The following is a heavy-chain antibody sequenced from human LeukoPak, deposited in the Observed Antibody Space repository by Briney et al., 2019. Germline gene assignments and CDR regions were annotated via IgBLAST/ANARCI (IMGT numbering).Heavy chain of an antibody. D-gene: IGHD3-10*01. V-gene: IGHV1-18*01. Sequence: ASVKVSCKASGYTFTSYGISWVRQAPGQGLEWMGWISAYNGNTNYAQKLQGRVTMTTDTSTSTAYTELRSLRSDDTAVYYCARDGEYYYGSGSYYFLDYWGQGTLVTVSS. J-gene: IGHJ4*02. CDR1: GYTFTSYG. CDR3: ARDGEYYYGSGSYYFLDY. CDR2: ISAYNGNT.